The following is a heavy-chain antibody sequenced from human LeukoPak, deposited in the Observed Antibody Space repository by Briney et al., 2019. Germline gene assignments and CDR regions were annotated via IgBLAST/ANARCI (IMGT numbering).Heavy chain of an antibody. J-gene: IGHJ5*02. D-gene: IGHD2-15*01. Sequence: ASVKVSCKASGYTFTGYYMHWVRQAPGQGLEWMGRINPNSGGTNFAQKFQGRVTMTRDTSINTAYMELSRLRSDATALYYCARVLVVVAANWFDPWGKGTLVTVSS. CDR2: INPNSGGT. CDR3: ARVLVVVAANWFDP. V-gene: IGHV1-2*06. CDR1: GYTFTGYY.